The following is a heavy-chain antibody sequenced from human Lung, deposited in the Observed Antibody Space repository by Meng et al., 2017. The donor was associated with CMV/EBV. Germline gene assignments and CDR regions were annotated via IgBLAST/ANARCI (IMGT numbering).Heavy chain of an antibody. J-gene: IGHJ6*02. Sequence: SXXVSXKASGGTFSSYAISWVRQAPGQGREWMGWVIPIFGTTNYAQKFQGRVTITTDESTSTAYMELSSLRSEDTAVYYCAREWLGGYEYYYYGMDVWGQGTXVTVSS. CDR3: AREWLGGYEYYYYGMDV. CDR1: GGTFSSYA. D-gene: IGHD5-12*01. V-gene: IGHV1-69*05. CDR2: VIPIFGTT.